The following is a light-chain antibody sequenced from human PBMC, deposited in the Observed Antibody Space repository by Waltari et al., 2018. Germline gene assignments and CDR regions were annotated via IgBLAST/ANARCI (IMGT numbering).Light chain of an antibody. Sequence: VLTQSPAALSGSPGERATFSCSASQSVSINLSWYQQKPGQAPRLLMYSASIRAAGIPARFSGSGSGTEFTLTISSLQSEDIAVYYCQQHNDWPRTFGQGTKVEI. V-gene: IGKV3-15*01. CDR1: QSVSIN. J-gene: IGKJ1*01. CDR3: QQHNDWPRT. CDR2: SAS.